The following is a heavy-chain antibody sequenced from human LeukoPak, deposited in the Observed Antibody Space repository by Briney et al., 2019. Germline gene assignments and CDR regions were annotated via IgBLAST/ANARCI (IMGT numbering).Heavy chain of an antibody. D-gene: IGHD2-21*02. V-gene: IGHV4-59*08. Sequence: SETLSLTCTVSGGSMRLLYWGWIRQPPGKGLEWIGNVYHSGSTNYNPSLKTRLSLSVDTSKNQFSLRLRSVTAADTAVYYCARQNFVVVTAIRIFDYWGQGTLVTVSS. CDR1: GGSMRLLY. CDR3: ARQNFVVVTAIRIFDY. J-gene: IGHJ4*02. CDR2: VYHSGST.